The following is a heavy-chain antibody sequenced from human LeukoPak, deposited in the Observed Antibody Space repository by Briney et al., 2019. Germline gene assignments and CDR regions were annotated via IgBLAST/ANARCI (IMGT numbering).Heavy chain of an antibody. CDR1: GGTFSSYA. CDR2: IIPTFGTA. Sequence: SVKVSCKASGGTFSSYAISWVRQAPGQGLEWMGGIIPTFGTANYAQKFQGRVTITADESTSTAYMELSSLRSEDTAVYYCARSGGGYYDSSGYWFDPWGQGTLVTVSS. J-gene: IGHJ5*02. D-gene: IGHD3-22*01. CDR3: ARSGGGYYDSSGYWFDP. V-gene: IGHV1-69*13.